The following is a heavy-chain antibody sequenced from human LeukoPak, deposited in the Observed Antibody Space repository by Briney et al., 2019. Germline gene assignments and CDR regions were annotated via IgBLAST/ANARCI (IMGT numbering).Heavy chain of an antibody. V-gene: IGHV3-53*01. D-gene: IGHD5-24*01. J-gene: IGHJ2*01. CDR3: AKGGNYDGNYYAAWFFDV. CDR2: IYVGGHT. CDR1: GLTVTNAW. Sequence: GGSLRLSCAASGLTVTNAWMNWVRQAPGKGLEWVALIYVGGHTCHADSVKGRFAISSDNAKNTLYLHMNSLRAEDTAVYYCAKGGNYDGNYYAAWFFDVWGRDTRVTVSS.